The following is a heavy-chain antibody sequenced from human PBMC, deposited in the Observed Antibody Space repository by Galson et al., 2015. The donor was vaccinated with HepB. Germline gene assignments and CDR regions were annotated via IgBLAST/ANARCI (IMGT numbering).Heavy chain of an antibody. V-gene: IGHV5-10-1*01. CDR1: GYSFSDYW. D-gene: IGHD1-26*01. CDR2: IDPSDSYT. Sequence: QSGAEVKKPGEPLRISCKGSGYSFSDYWISWVRQMPGKGLEWMGMIDPSDSYTNYGPSFQGHVTILADKSISTVYLQWSSLKASDTAKYYCARRAPVGNIGVDYWGQGTLVTVSS. J-gene: IGHJ4*02. CDR3: ARRAPVGNIGVDY.